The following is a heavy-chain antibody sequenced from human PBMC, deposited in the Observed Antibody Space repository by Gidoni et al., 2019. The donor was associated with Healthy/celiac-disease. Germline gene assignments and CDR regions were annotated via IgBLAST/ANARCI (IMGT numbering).Heavy chain of an antibody. CDR3: ARRLGRYFDWLLFVDY. D-gene: IGHD3-9*01. J-gene: IGHJ4*02. Sequence: QLQLQESGPGLVKPSETLSLTCTVSGGSISSSSYYWGWIRQPPGKGLEWIGSIYYSGSTYYNPSLKSRVTISVDTSKNQFSLKLSSVTAADTAVYYCARRLGRYFDWLLFVDYWGQGTLVTVSS. V-gene: IGHV4-39*01. CDR1: GGSISSSSYY. CDR2: IYYSGST.